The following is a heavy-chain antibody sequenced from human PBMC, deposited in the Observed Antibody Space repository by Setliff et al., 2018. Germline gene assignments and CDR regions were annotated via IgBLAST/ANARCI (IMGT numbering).Heavy chain of an antibody. CDR1: GGSISTYY. CDR3: ARPPRGGRWYFDL. D-gene: IGHD3-16*01. CDR2: IYYSGST. J-gene: IGHJ2*01. Sequence: SETLSLTCTVSGGSISTYYWSWIRQPPGKGLEWIGYIYYSGSTNYNPSLKSRVTISVDTSKIQFALKLSPGTAADTAVYYCARPPRGGRWYFDLWGRGTLVTVSS. V-gene: IGHV4-59*08.